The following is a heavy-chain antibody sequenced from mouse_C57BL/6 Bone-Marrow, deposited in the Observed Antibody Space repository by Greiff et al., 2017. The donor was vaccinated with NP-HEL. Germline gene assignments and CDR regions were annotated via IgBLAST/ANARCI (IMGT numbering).Heavy chain of an antibody. Sequence: ESGPGLVKPSQSLSLTCSVTGYSITSGYYWNWIRQFPGNKLEWMGYISYDGSNNYNPSLKNRFSISRDTSKNQLFLKLKSVTTEDTATYYCAKVRSDYGSSCYCDYGGQGTTLTVSS. D-gene: IGHD1-1*01. CDR1: GYSITSGYY. CDR3: AKVRSDYGSSCYCDY. V-gene: IGHV3-6*01. J-gene: IGHJ2*01. CDR2: ISYDGSN.